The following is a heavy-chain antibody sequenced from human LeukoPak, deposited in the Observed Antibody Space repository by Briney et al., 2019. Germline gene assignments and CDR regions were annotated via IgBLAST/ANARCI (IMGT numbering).Heavy chain of an antibody. J-gene: IGHJ4*02. CDR3: ARDRGLNSYGLDH. CDR2: ISSGSTYI. D-gene: IGHD5-18*01. CDR1: GFTFSSYV. V-gene: IGHV3-21*01. Sequence: GGSLRLSCAASGFTFSSYVMNWVRQAPGKGLEWVSSISSGSTYIYYADSVKGRFTISRDNAKNSLYLQMNSLRAEDTAIYYCARDRGLNSYGLDHWGQGTLVTVSS.